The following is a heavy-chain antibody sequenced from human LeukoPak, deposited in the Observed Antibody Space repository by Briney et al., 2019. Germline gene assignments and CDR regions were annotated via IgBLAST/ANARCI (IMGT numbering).Heavy chain of an antibody. CDR1: GFTFINYG. CDR2: ISDYNGNT. J-gene: IGHJ5*02. V-gene: IGHV1-18*01. Sequence: ASVKVSCKASGFTFINYGITWVRQAPGQGLEWMGWISDYNGNTKYALKLQGRVTMTTDTSTTTAYMELRSLRSDDTAFYYCARGVAVAGTNSVYFDPWGQGTLVNVSS. D-gene: IGHD6-19*01. CDR3: ARGVAVAGTNSVYFDP.